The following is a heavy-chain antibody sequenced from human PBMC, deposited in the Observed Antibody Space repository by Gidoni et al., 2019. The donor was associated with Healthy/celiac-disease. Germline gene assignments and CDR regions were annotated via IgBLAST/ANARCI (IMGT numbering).Heavy chain of an antibody. CDR2: NSGSGGST. J-gene: IGHJ4*02. Sequence: EVQLLESGGGLVQPGGSLRLSCAASGFTFSSYAMSWVRQAPGRGLEWVSANSGSGGSTYYADSVEGRFTISSDDSKNTLYLQMDSLRAEDTAVYYCANYLRDFWVWGQGTLVTVSS. V-gene: IGHV3-23*01. CDR3: ANYLRDFWV. D-gene: IGHD3-3*01. CDR1: GFTFSSYA.